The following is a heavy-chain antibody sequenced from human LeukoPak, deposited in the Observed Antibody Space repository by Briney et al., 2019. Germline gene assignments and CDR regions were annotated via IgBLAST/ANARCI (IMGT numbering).Heavy chain of an antibody. Sequence: GESLKISCKGSGYSFTSYWIGWVRQMPGKGLEWMGIIYPGDSDTRYSPSFQGQVTISADKSISTAYLQWSSLKASDTAMYYCASGPRYCSSTSCYDYYYYGMDVWGQGTTVTVSS. CDR1: GYSFTSYW. V-gene: IGHV5-51*01. CDR2: IYPGDSDT. D-gene: IGHD2-2*01. J-gene: IGHJ6*02. CDR3: ASGPRYCSSTSCYDYYYYGMDV.